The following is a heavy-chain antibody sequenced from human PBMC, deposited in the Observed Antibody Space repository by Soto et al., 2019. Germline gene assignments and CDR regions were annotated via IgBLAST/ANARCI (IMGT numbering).Heavy chain of an antibody. J-gene: IGHJ4*02. CDR2: ISGSGGSI. Sequence: GGSLRLSCAASGFTFGSYGLNWVRQAPGKGLEWVSSISGSGGSIYYADSVKGRFTISRDNSKNTLYLQMNSLRAEDTAVYYCAKDLYSNYVRFFDYWGQGTLVTVSS. V-gene: IGHV3-23*01. CDR3: AKDLYSNYVRFFDY. CDR1: GFTFGSYG. D-gene: IGHD4-4*01.